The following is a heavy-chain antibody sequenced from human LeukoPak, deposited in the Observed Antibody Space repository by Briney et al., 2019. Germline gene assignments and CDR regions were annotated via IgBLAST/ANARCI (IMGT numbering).Heavy chain of an antibody. Sequence: GSLRLSCAASGFTFSSYSMNWVRQAPGKGLEWVSYIRSSSNIIYYADSVKGRFTISRDNTKNSLYLQMNSLRAEDTAVYYCARREDGYGGMTARYFQHWGQGTLVTVSS. CDR2: IRSSSNII. CDR1: GFTFSSYS. V-gene: IGHV3-48*04. CDR3: ARREDGYGGMTARYFQH. D-gene: IGHD4-23*01. J-gene: IGHJ1*01.